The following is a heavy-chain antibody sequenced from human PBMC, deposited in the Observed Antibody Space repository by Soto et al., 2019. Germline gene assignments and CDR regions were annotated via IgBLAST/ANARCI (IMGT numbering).Heavy chain of an antibody. CDR1: GFTFSSYA. CDR3: AKGSAPLGGAFDI. V-gene: IGHV3-23*01. J-gene: IGHJ3*02. D-gene: IGHD3-16*01. Sequence: EVQLLESGGGLVQPGGSLRLSCAASGFTFSSYAMAWVRQAPGKGLEWVSVISGSGGTTSYADSVKGRFTISRDNSKNTLYLQINSLRADDTAVYYCAKGSAPLGGAFDIWGQGTMLTVSP. CDR2: ISGSGGTT.